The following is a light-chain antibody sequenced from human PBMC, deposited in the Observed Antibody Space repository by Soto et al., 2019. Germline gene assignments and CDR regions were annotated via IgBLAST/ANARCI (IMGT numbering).Light chain of an antibody. CDR2: GNS. J-gene: IGLJ1*01. CDR1: SSNIGAGYD. V-gene: IGLV1-40*01. CDR3: QSLEV. Sequence: QSALTQPPSVSGAPGQRVTTSCTGSSSNIGAGYDVHWYQQLPGTAPKLLIYGNSNRPSGVPDRFSGSKSGTSASLAITGLQAEDEADYYCQSLEVFGTGTKVTVL.